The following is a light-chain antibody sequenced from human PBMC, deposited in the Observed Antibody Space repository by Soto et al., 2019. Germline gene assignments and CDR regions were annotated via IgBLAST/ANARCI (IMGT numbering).Light chain of an antibody. J-gene: IGLJ3*02. CDR2: GNR. Sequence: QSMLTQPPSVSGAPGQRVTISCTGNNSNLGAGYDVHWYQQLPGAAPKLVIFGNRNRPSGVPERFSGSKPGTSASLAITGLQAEDEADYYCQAYDYSLTAFVFGGGTKVTVL. V-gene: IGLV1-40*01. CDR3: QAYDYSLTAFV. CDR1: NSNLGAGYD.